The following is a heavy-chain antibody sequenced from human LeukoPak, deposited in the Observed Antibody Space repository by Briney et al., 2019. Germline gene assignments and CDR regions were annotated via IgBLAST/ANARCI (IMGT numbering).Heavy chain of an antibody. CDR1: GGSISSGSYY. CDR3: ALSIWSGPEAGYYYYYMDV. CDR2: IYTSGST. D-gene: IGHD3-3*01. Sequence: SETLSLTXTVSGGSISSGSYYWSWIRQPAGKGLQWIGRIYTSGSTNYNPSLKSRVTISVDTSKNQFSLKLSSVTAADTAVYYCALSIWSGPEAGYYYYYMDVWGKGTTVTVSS. V-gene: IGHV4-61*02. J-gene: IGHJ6*03.